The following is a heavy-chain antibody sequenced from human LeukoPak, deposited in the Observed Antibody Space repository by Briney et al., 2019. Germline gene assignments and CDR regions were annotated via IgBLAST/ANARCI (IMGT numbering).Heavy chain of an antibody. J-gene: IGHJ2*01. V-gene: IGHV4-59*08. CDR2: IYYSGTT. Sequence: PSETLSLTCTVSGGSISSYYWTWIRQPPGKGLEWIGYIYYSGTTYYNPSLKSRVTVSLDTSKNQFSLKLRSVTAADTAVYYCAGQAPGTLDLWVRGTLVTVSS. CDR3: AGQAPGTLDL. CDR1: GGSISSYY.